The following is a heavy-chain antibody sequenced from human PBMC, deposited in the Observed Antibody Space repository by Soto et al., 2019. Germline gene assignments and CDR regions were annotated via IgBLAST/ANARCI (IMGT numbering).Heavy chain of an antibody. V-gene: IGHV3-30-3*01. D-gene: IGHD1-26*01. CDR2: ISYDGSNK. CDR3: ARDGAAGLDV. CDR1: GFTFSSYA. J-gene: IGHJ6*02. Sequence: ESGGGVVQPGRSLRLSCAASGFTFSSYAMHWVRQAPGKGLEWVAVISYDGSNKYYADSVKGRFTISRDNSKNMLYLQMNSLRAEDTAVYYCARDGAAGLDVWGQGTTVTVSS.